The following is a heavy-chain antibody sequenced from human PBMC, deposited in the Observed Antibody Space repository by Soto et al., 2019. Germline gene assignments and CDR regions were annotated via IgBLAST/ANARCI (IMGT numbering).Heavy chain of an antibody. D-gene: IGHD3-3*01. V-gene: IGHV4-61*01. CDR1: GGSFKGGSYS. CDR3: ARDFAYFDS. CDR2: VYHTGRT. J-gene: IGHJ4*02. Sequence: SETLSLTCTVSGGSFKGGSYSWSWIRQPPGKGLEWIGYVYHTGRTSYNPSLKSRVSISMDTSKHQFSLNLDSVTAADTAVYFCARDFAYFDSWGQGTLVTVSS.